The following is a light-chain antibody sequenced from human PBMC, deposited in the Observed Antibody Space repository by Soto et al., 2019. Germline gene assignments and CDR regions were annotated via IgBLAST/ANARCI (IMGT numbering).Light chain of an antibody. CDR2: DTT. V-gene: IGLV1-40*01. CDR1: SSNIGAGYD. J-gene: IGLJ1*01. Sequence: QPVLTQPPSVSGAPGQRVTISCSGSSSNIGAGYDVHWYQQLPGTAPKLLIYDTTNRASGVPDRFSGSKSGSSASLAITGLQAEDEADYYCQSFDTHLSHSYVFGTGTKLTVL. CDR3: QSFDTHLSHSYV.